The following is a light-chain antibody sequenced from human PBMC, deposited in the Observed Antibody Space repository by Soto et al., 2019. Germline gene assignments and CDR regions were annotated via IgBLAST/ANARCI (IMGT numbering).Light chain of an antibody. J-gene: IGKJ1*01. CDR2: GAS. Sequence: EIVLTQSPGTLSLSPGERATLSCRASQSVSSSYLAWYQQKPGQAPRLLIYGASSRATGIPDRFSGSGSGTDFTLTISSLQLEDFATYYCQQTISFPPTFGQGTKVDIK. CDR1: QSVSSSY. CDR3: QQTISFPPT. V-gene: IGKV3-20*01.